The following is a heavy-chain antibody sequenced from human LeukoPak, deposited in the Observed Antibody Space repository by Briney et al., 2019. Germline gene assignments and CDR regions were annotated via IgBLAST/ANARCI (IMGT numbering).Heavy chain of an antibody. V-gene: IGHV4-39*01. J-gene: IGHJ4*02. D-gene: IGHD3/OR15-3a*01. CDR3: ARQTGSGLFILP. CDR2: IYYTGNT. CDR1: GVSISSSYSY. Sequence: PSETLSLTCTVSGVSISSSYSYWGWIRQPPGMGREWIGSIYYTGNTYYNASLKSQVSISIDTSKNQFSLKLTSVTAADTAVYYCARQTGSGLFILPGGQGTLVTVSS.